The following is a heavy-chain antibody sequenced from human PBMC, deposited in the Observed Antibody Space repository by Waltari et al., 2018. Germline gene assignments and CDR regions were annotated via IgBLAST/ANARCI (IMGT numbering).Heavy chain of an antibody. V-gene: IGHV3-15*01. CDR1: GFTFSPAW. Sequence: MQLVESGGGFVKPGGSLRLSCADSGFTFSPAWMTWVRQVPGKGLEWVGRIRSSADGTTADYAAPVKGRFTISRDDSKDTLYLEMNSLMSEDTAVYYCAAERGWGVVIVGWLDPWGQGTRVTVSS. CDR3: AAERGWGVVIVGWLDP. D-gene: IGHD2-21*01. CDR2: IRSSADGTTA. J-gene: IGHJ5*02.